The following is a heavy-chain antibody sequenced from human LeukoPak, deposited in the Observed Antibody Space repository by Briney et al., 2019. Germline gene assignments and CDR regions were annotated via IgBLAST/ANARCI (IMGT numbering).Heavy chain of an antibody. J-gene: IGHJ4*02. CDR2: ISAYNGNT. CDR3: ARDIVDSSGWHPSLDY. CDR1: GYTFTSYG. Sequence: GASVKVSCKASGYTFTSYGISWVRQAPGQGLEWMGWISAYNGNTNYAQKLQGRVTMTTDTSTSTAYMELRSLRSDDTAVYYCARDIVDSSGWHPSLDYWGQGTLVTVSS. D-gene: IGHD6-19*01. V-gene: IGHV1-18*01.